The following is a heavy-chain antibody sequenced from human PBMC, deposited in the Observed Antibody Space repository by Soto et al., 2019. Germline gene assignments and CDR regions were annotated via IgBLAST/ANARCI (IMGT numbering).Heavy chain of an antibody. V-gene: IGHV4-30-2*01. CDR1: GGSISSGGYS. CDR2: IYHSGST. J-gene: IGHJ6*02. Sequence: PSETLSLTCAVSGGSISSGGYSWSWIRQPPGKGLEWIGYIYHSGSTYYNPSLKSRVTISVDRSKNQFSLKLSSVTAADTAVYYCARVIAVERPQTFYHYYGLDVWGQGTTVTVSS. D-gene: IGHD6-19*01. CDR3: ARVIAVERPQTFYHYYGLDV.